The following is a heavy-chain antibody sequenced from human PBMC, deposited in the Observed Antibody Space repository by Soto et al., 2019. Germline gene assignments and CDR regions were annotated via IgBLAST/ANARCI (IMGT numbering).Heavy chain of an antibody. D-gene: IGHD3-22*01. CDR2: INHGGST. CDR1: GGSFSGYY. J-gene: IGHJ4*02. V-gene: IGHV4-34*09. Sequence: SETLSLTCAVYGGSFSGYYWSWIRQPPGKGLEWIGEINHGGSTNYNPSLKSRVTISVDTSKNQFSLKLSSVTAADTAVYYCASVAKYYYDSSGYFYSWGQGTLVTVSS. CDR3: ASVAKYYYDSSGYFYS.